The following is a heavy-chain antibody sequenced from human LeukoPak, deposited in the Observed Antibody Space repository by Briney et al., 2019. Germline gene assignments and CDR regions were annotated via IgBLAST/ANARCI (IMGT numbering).Heavy chain of an antibody. V-gene: IGHV4-59*08. CDR3: ARLIAVAGTFYYFDY. CDR1: GGSISRYF. J-gene: IGHJ4*02. CDR2: ISSSGST. Sequence: SETLSLTCTVSGGSISRYFWTWIRLPPTKGLEWIGYISSSGSTSYNPSLTSRVTISIDTSKNHFSLKLSSVTAADTAVYYCARLIAVAGTFYYFDYWGQGTLVTVSS. D-gene: IGHD6-19*01.